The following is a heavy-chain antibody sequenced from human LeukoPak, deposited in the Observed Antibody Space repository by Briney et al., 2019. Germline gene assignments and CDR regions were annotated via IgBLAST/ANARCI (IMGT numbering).Heavy chain of an antibody. D-gene: IGHD2-15*01. CDR3: ARDRCSGGSCYSDY. Sequence: ASVKVSCKASGYTFTSYGISWVRQAPGQGLEWMGWISAYNGNTNYAQKLQGRVTMTTDTSTSTAYMELRSLRSDDAAVYYCARDRCSGGSCYSDYWGQGTLVTVSS. V-gene: IGHV1-18*01. J-gene: IGHJ4*02. CDR1: GYTFTSYG. CDR2: ISAYNGNT.